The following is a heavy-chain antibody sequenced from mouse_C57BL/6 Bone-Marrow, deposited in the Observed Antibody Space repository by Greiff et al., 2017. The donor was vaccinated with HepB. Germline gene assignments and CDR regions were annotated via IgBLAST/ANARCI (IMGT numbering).Heavy chain of an antibody. J-gene: IGHJ1*03. CDR3: ARPYYYGSSPGWYFDV. CDR2: IYPGDGDT. D-gene: IGHD1-1*01. CDR1: GYAFSSSW. V-gene: IGHV1-82*01. Sequence: QVQLQQSGPELVKPGASVKISCKASGYAFSSSWMNWVKQRPGKGLEWIGRIYPGDGDTNYNGKFKGKATLTADKSSSTAYMQLSSLTSEDSAVYFCARPYYYGSSPGWYFDVWGTGTTVTVSS.